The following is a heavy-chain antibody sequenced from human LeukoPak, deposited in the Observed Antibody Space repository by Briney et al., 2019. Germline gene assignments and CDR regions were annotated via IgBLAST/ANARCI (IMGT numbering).Heavy chain of an antibody. CDR2: ISYDGSNK. V-gene: IGHV3-30*03. J-gene: IGHJ4*02. CDR3: ATDRAAVTTTIDY. Sequence: TLSLTCAVSGGSISSSNWWSWVRQAPGKGLEWVAVISYDGSNKYYADSVKGRFTISRDNSKNTLYLQMNSLRAEDTAVYYCATDRAAVTTTIDYWGQGTLVTVSS. D-gene: IGHD4-17*01. CDR1: GGSISSSN.